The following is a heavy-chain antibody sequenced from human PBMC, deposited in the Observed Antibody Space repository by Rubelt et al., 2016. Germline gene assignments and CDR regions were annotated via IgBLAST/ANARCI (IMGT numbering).Heavy chain of an antibody. CDR2: ISFDGSNK. V-gene: IGHV3-30*04. J-gene: IGHJ4*02. Sequence: QVQLVESGGGVVQPGRSLRLSCAASGFTFSTYAMHWVRQAPGQGLEWMAVISFDGSNKSYADSARGRFTISRDNSKNTLYLQMNSLRPDDTAEYYCARDLSVGPPNFDYWGQGTLVTVSA. D-gene: IGHD1-26*01. CDR3: ARDLSVGPPNFDY. CDR1: GFTFSTYA.